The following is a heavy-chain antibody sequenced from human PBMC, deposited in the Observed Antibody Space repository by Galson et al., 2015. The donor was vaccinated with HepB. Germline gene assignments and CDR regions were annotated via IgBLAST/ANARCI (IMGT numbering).Heavy chain of an antibody. CDR3: AKDGIMVANNPYHLHY. D-gene: IGHD2-15*01. J-gene: IGHJ4*02. V-gene: IGHV3-23*01. CDR1: GFSFTRYA. CDR2: ITSSGGNS. Sequence: SLRLSCAASGFSFTRYAMTWVRQAPGKGLEWVSSITSSGGNSYYTDSVKGRFTVSRDNSKNTLLLQLNSLRAEDTAMYFCAKDGIMVANNPYHLHYWGKGSLVTVSS.